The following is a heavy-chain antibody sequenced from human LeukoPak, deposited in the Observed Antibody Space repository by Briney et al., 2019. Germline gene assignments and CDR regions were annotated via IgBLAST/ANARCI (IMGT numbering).Heavy chain of an antibody. V-gene: IGHV3-21*01. D-gene: IGHD2-15*01. Sequence: GGSLRLSCAASGFTFAAYTMTWVRQAPGKGLEWVSSISASTKFIFYADSVKGRFTISRDNAGNSLYLQMNSLRAEDTALYYCARGGSGGTPVPYYSDYWGQGTLVTVSS. J-gene: IGHJ4*02. CDR1: GFTFAAYT. CDR2: ISASTKFI. CDR3: ARGGSGGTPVPYYSDY.